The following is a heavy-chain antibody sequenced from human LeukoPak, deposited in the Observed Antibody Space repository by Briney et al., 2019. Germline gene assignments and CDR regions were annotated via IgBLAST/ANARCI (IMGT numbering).Heavy chain of an antibody. V-gene: IGHV3-21*01. D-gene: IGHD6-19*01. CDR3: ARDEQYSSGWSDY. J-gene: IGHJ4*02. CDR1: GFTFSSYC. Sequence: PGGSLRLSCAASGFTFSSYCMNWVRQAPGKGLEWVSSISSSSSYIYYADSVKGRFTISRDNAKNSLYLQMNSLRAEDTAVYYCARDEQYSSGWSDYWGQGTLVTVSS. CDR2: ISSSSSYI.